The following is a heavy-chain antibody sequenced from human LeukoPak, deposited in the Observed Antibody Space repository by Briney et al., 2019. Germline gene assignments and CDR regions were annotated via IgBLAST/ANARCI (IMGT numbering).Heavy chain of an antibody. CDR2: ISASGGTT. J-gene: IGHJ1*01. CDR1: GFTFNNYA. CDR3: ARAPSEIGGYYPEYFRH. V-gene: IGHV3-23*01. D-gene: IGHD3-22*01. Sequence: GGSLRLSCAASGFTFNNYAMSWVRQAPGKGLEWVSAISASGGTTYYADSVKGRFTISRDNAKKTVSLQMNSLRPEDTGVYYCARAPSEIGGYYPEYFRHWGQGTLVTVSS.